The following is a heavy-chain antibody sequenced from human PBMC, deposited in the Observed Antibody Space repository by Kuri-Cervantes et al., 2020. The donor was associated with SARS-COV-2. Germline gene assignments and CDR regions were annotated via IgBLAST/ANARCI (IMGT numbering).Heavy chain of an antibody. CDR1: GHSISSGYY. D-gene: IGHD4-11*01. Sequence: SETLSLTCTVSGHSISSGYYWGWIRQPPGKGLEWIGSIYHSGSTYYNPSLKSRVTISVDTSKNQFSLKLSSVTAADTAVYYCARDRRNSFDYWGQGTLVTVSS. CDR3: ARDRRNSFDY. J-gene: IGHJ4*02. CDR2: IYHSGST. V-gene: IGHV4-38-2*02.